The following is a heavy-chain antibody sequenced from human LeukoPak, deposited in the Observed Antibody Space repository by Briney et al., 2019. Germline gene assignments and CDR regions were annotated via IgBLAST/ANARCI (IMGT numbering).Heavy chain of an antibody. V-gene: IGHV4-34*01. J-gene: IGHJ6*03. CDR2: INHSGST. CDR3: ARRLSNYYMDV. Sequence: SETLSLTCAVYGGSFSGYYWSWIRQPPGKGLEWIGEINHSGSTNYNPSLKSRVTISVDTSKNQFSLKLSSVTAADTAVYYCARRLSNYYMDVWGKGTTVTVSS. CDR1: GGSFSGYY.